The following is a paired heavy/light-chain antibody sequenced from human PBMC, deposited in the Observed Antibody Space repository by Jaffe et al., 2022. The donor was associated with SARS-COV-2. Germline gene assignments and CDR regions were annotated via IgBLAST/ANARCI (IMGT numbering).Heavy chain of an antibody. V-gene: IGHV4-39*01. J-gene: IGHJ4*02. CDR2: IYYSGHT. CDR1: GGSISSSTNY. Sequence: QLQLQESGPGLVKPSETLSLTCTVSGGSISSSTNYWGWIRQPPGKDLEWIGSIYYSGHTYYNPSLKNRVTMSVDTSKNHFSLKLSSVTAADTAVYYCARHPSSGVVPSTTYYLDYWGQGTLVTVSS. CDR3: ARHPSSGVVPSTTYYLDY. D-gene: IGHD3-10*01.
Light chain of an antibody. CDR1: QNILYSSNKKNY. Sequence: DIVMTQSPDSLAVSLGERATINCKSSQNILYSSNKKNYLAWYQQKPGQPPKLLIYWASTRESGVPDRFSGSGSGTDFTLTISSLQAEDVAVYYCQQYYGTHTFGQGTKLEIK. CDR2: WAS. V-gene: IGKV4-1*01. CDR3: QQYYGTHT. J-gene: IGKJ2*01.